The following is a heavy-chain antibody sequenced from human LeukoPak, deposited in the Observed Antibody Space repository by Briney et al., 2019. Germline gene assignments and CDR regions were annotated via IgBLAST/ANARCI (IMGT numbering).Heavy chain of an antibody. J-gene: IGHJ4*02. Sequence: GGSLRLSCAASGFPFSSYGMHWVRQSPGKGLEWVAAISDDGSNKYFADSVKGRFTISRDSSKNTLFVQMDRLRTEDTAVYYCLSVGSSARGDYWGQGTLVIVSS. CDR1: GFPFSSYG. CDR3: LSVGSSARGDY. D-gene: IGHD6-13*01. CDR2: ISDDGSNK. V-gene: IGHV3-30*03.